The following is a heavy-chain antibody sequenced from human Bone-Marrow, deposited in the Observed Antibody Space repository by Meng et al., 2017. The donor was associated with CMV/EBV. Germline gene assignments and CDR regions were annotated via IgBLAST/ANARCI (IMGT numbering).Heavy chain of an antibody. CDR1: EFTFSNYW. J-gene: IGHJ1*01. CDR2: IKEDGSEK. V-gene: IGHV3-7*01. D-gene: IGHD1-7*01. CDR3: ARDIRWNYGPGY. Sequence: GESLKISCAASEFTFSNYWMSWVRQAPGKGLEWVANIKEDGSEKYYVDSVKGRFTISRDNAKNSLYLQMNSLRAEDTAVYYCARDIRWNYGPGYWGQGTLVTVSS.